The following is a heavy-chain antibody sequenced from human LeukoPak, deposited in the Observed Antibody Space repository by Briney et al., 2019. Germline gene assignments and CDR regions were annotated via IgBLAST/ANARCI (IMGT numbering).Heavy chain of an antibody. V-gene: IGHV1-2*02. Sequence: ASVKVSCKTSGYLFISYGINWVRQAPGQGLEWMGWINPNSGDTNYAQKFQGRVTMTRDTSISTAYMELSRLRSDDTAVYYCARVRYRLAETYIDYWGQGTLVTVSS. D-gene: IGHD3-16*01. J-gene: IGHJ4*02. CDR1: GYLFISYG. CDR2: INPNSGDT. CDR3: ARVRYRLAETYIDY.